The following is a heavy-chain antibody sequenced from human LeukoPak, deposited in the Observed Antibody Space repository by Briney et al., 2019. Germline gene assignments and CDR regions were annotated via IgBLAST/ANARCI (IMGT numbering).Heavy chain of an antibody. D-gene: IGHD1-26*01. CDR2: IKQDGSEK. CDR1: GFTFSSYW. Sequence: HSGGSLRLSCAASGFTFSSYWMSWVRQAPGKGLEWVANIKQDGSEKYYVDSVKGRFTISRDNAKNSLYLQMNSLRDDDMALYYCARGNSGSYSQDWFDPWGQEPWSPSPQ. V-gene: IGHV3-7*03. J-gene: IGHJ5*02. CDR3: ARGNSGSYSQDWFDP.